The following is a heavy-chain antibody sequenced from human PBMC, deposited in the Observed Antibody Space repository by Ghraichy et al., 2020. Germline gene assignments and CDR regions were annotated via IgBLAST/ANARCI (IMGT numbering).Heavy chain of an antibody. CDR2: ISGSGSST. J-gene: IGHJ4*02. Sequence: GGSLRLSCAASGFTFSSYAMSWVRQAPGKGLEWVSAISGSGSSTYYPDSVKGRFTISRDNSKNTLYLQMNSLRAEDTAVYYCAKLEGRWLGSVDYWGQGTLVTVSS. D-gene: IGHD6-19*01. V-gene: IGHV3-23*01. CDR1: GFTFSSYA. CDR3: AKLEGRWLGSVDY.